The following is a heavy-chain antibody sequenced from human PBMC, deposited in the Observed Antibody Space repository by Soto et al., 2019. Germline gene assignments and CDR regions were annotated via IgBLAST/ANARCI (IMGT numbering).Heavy chain of an antibody. CDR3: AREVYCSGGSCFSLGAFAI. J-gene: IGHJ3*02. CDR2: TYYRSKWYN. D-gene: IGHD2-15*01. CDR1: RSSVASNSAA. V-gene: IGHV6-1*01. Sequence: PSEALPRTGASSRSSVASNSAAWNWIRQSPSRCLEWLGRTYYRSKWYNDYAVSVKSRITINPDTSKNQFSLQLNSVTPEDTAVYYCAREVYCSGGSCFSLGAFAIWGHWTLV.